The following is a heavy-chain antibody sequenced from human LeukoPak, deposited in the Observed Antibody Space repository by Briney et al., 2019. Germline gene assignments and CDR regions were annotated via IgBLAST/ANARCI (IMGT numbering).Heavy chain of an antibody. CDR2: ISSSSSTI. CDR3: ARDRGSGWVEYFQH. J-gene: IGHJ1*01. Sequence: GGSLRLSCAASGFTFSSYSMNWVRQAPGKGLEWVSYISSSSSTIYYADSVKGRFTISRDNAKNSLYLQMNSLRAEDTAVYYCARDRGSGWVEYFQHWGQGTLVTVSS. CDR1: GFTFSSYS. V-gene: IGHV3-48*04. D-gene: IGHD6-19*01.